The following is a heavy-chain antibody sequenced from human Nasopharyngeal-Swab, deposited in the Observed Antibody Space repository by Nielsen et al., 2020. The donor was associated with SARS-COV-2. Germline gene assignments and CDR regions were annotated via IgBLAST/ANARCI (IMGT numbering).Heavy chain of an antibody. D-gene: IGHD1-26*01. Sequence: SETLSLTCPLSGSSISSISYYWGWIRQPPGKGLEWFGSIYYSGSTYYNPSLKSRVTISVDTSKNQFSLKLSSVTAADTAVYYCARQTHSGSYYESVWGQGTLVTVSS. CDR1: GSSISSISYY. J-gene: IGHJ4*02. CDR3: ARQTHSGSYYESV. CDR2: IYYSGST. V-gene: IGHV4-39*01.